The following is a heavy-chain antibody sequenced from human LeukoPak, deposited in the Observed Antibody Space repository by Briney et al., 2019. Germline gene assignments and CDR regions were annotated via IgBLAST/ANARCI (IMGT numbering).Heavy chain of an antibody. CDR2: IYTSGST. Sequence: PSRTLSLTCTVSGGSISSGSYYWRWIRQPAGKGLEWIGRIYTSGSTNYNPSLKSRVTISVDTSKNQFSLKLSSVTAADTAVYYCARDGYYYDSSGYYYIGYFDYWGQGTLVTVSS. J-gene: IGHJ4*02. CDR3: ARDGYYYDSSGYYYIGYFDY. V-gene: IGHV4-61*02. CDR1: GGSISSGSYY. D-gene: IGHD3-22*01.